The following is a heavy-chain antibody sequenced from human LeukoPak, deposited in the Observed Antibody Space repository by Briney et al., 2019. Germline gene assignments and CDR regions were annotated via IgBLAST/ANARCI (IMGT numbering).Heavy chain of an antibody. D-gene: IGHD4-23*01. Sequence: ASVKVSCKASGYTFTSYGISWVRQAPGQGLEWMGWINPNSGGTNYAQKFQGRVTMTRDTSISTAYMELSRLRSDDTAVYYCARDKAVTTEVTQHFQHWGQGTLVTVSS. CDR2: INPNSGGT. CDR3: ARDKAVTTEVTQHFQH. J-gene: IGHJ1*01. CDR1: GYTFTSYG. V-gene: IGHV1-2*02.